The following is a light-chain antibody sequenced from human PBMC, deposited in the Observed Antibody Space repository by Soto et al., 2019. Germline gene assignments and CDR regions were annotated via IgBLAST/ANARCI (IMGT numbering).Light chain of an antibody. Sequence: DIQMTQSPSTLSASVGDRVTITCRASQSISSWLAWYQQKPGKAPKLLIYKASSLESGVPSRFSGSGSGTEFTLTISSLQPDDFATYYCQQYNSYSPEGTFGGGTKVDIK. CDR2: KAS. CDR3: QQYNSYSPEGT. V-gene: IGKV1-5*03. CDR1: QSISSW. J-gene: IGKJ4*01.